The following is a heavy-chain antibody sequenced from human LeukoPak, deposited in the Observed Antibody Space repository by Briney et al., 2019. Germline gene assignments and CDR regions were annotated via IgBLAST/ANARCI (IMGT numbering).Heavy chain of an antibody. J-gene: IGHJ1*01. CDR1: GFTVSSNY. V-gene: IGHV3-53*01. CDR3: TSWGNTTAEYFQR. CDR2: IYSGGST. D-gene: IGHD4-23*01. Sequence: GGSLRLSCAASGFTVSSNYMSWVRRAPGKGLEWVSVIYSGGSTYYADSVKGRFTISRDNSKNTLYLQMNSLRAEDTAVYYCTSWGNTTAEYFQRWGQGTLVTVSS.